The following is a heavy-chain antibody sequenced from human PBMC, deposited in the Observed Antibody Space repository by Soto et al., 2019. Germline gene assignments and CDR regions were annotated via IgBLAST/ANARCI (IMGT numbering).Heavy chain of an antibody. CDR2: ISYDGINK. Sequence: GGSLRRSWTASGFTFGDYAMSWFRQAPGKGLEWVAVISYDGINKYYADSVKGRFTISRDNSKNTLYLQMNSLRAEDTAVYYCAKVRYYYDSRPFDYWGQGTLVTVSS. J-gene: IGHJ4*02. V-gene: IGHV3-30*04. CDR3: AKVRYYYDSRPFDY. CDR1: GFTFGDYA. D-gene: IGHD3-22*01.